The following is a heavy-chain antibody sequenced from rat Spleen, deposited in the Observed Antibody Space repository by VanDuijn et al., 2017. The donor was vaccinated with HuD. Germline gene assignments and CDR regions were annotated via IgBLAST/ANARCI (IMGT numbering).Heavy chain of an antibody. CDR1: GFTFSDYA. Sequence: VQLVESGGGLVQPGRSLKLSCAASGFTFSDYAMAWVRQAPKKGLEWVATIIYDGSSTYYRDSVKGRFTISRDNAKSTLYLQMESLRSEDTATYYCARRTTVAPLDYWGQGVMVTVSS. CDR2: IIYDGSST. V-gene: IGHV5-17*01. J-gene: IGHJ2*01. CDR3: ARRTTVAPLDY. D-gene: IGHD1-3*01.